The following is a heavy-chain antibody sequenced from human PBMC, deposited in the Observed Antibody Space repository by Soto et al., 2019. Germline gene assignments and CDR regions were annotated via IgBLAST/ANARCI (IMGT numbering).Heavy chain of an antibody. Sequence: GASVKVSCKASGYTFTGYYMHWVRQAPGQGLEWMGWINPNSGGTNYAQKFQGRVTMTRDTSISTAYMELSRLRSDDTAVYYCARDAYSSSWFQTQGHNWFDPWGQGTLVTVSS. J-gene: IGHJ5*02. D-gene: IGHD6-13*01. CDR3: ARDAYSSSWFQTQGHNWFDP. V-gene: IGHV1-2*02. CDR2: INPNSGGT. CDR1: GYTFTGYY.